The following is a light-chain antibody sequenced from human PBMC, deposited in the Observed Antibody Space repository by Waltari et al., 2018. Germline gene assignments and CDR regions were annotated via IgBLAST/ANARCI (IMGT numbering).Light chain of an antibody. CDR3: CSYAGIYTWV. Sequence: QSALTQPRSVSGSPGQSVTISCTGTRSDVGRYNYVSWFQQYPGKAPKLMISDVSERPSGVPYRFSGSKSGSTASLTISWLQAEDEADYYCCSYAGIYTWVFGGGTQLTVL. J-gene: IGLJ3*02. CDR1: RSDVGRYNY. CDR2: DVS. V-gene: IGLV2-11*01.